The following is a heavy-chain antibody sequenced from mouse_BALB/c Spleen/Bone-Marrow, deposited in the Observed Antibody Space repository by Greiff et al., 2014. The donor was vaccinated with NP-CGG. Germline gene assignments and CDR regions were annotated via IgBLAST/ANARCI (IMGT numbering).Heavy chain of an antibody. CDR3: ARYYYGSSYFDY. CDR1: GFNIKDTY. D-gene: IGHD1-1*01. CDR2: IDPANGNT. V-gene: IGHV14-3*02. Sequence: EVQLQESGAELVKPGASVKLSCTASGFNIKDTYMHWVKQRPEQGLEWIGRIDPANGNTKYDPKFQGKATITADTSSNTAYLQLSSLTSEDTAVYYCARYYYGSSYFDYWRQGTTLPVPS. J-gene: IGHJ2*01.